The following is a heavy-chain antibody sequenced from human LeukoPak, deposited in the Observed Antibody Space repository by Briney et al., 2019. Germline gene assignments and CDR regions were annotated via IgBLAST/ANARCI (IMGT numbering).Heavy chain of an antibody. J-gene: IGHJ4*02. CDR3: ARGVVPDY. D-gene: IGHD2-15*01. Sequence: SETLSLTCAVCGGSFSGYYWSWIRQPPGKGLEWIGEINHSGSTNYNPSLKSRVTISVDTSKNQFSLKLSSVTAADTAVYYCARGVVPDYWGQGTLVTVSS. CDR2: INHSGST. V-gene: IGHV4-34*01. CDR1: GGSFSGYY.